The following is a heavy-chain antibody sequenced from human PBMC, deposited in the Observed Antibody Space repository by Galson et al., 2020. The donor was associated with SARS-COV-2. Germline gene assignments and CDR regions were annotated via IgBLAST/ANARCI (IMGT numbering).Heavy chain of an antibody. D-gene: IGHD3-22*01. CDR1: GYSISNTNY. J-gene: IGHJ2*01. Sequence: SETLSLTCAVSGYSISNTNYWGWVRQHPGKGLEWNGSINPSGSNNYNTSLKSRVTITLDTSRNQFSLPLHSVTAADTALYYCSRQGVNMIVLVTVPGWYFDLWGRGTLVSVAS. CDR2: INPSGSN. CDR3: SRQGVNMIVLVTVPGWYFDL. V-gene: IGHV4-38-2*01.